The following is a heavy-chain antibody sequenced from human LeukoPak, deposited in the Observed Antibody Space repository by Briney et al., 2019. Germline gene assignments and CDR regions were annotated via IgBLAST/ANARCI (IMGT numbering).Heavy chain of an antibody. Sequence: GGSLRLSCAASGFTFSSYSMNWVRQAPGKGLEWVSYISSSSSTIYYADSVKGRFTISRDNAKNSLYLQMNSLRAEDTAVYYCARDLTTLEYCGGDCYSDDYWGQGTLVTVSS. J-gene: IGHJ4*02. D-gene: IGHD2-21*02. CDR1: GFTFSSYS. CDR3: ARDLTTLEYCGGDCYSDDY. CDR2: ISSSSSTI. V-gene: IGHV3-48*04.